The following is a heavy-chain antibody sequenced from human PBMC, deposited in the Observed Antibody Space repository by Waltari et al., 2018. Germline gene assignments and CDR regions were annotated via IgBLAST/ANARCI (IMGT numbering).Heavy chain of an antibody. CDR2: IYHSGST. Sequence: QVQLQESGPGLVKPSETLSLTCTVSGYSISSGYYWGWHRQPPGKGLEWIGSIYHSGSTYYNPSLKSRVTISVDTSKNQFSLKLSSVTAADTAVYYCARVLRVGATGWFDPWGQGTLVTVSS. J-gene: IGHJ5*02. D-gene: IGHD1-26*01. V-gene: IGHV4-38-2*02. CDR3: ARVLRVGATGWFDP. CDR1: GYSISSGYY.